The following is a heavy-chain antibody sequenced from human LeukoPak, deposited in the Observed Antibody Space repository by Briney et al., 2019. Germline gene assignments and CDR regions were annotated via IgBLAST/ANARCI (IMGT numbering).Heavy chain of an antibody. V-gene: IGHV4-4*07. J-gene: IGHJ4*02. CDR3: ATQGYFDSSGYYYFAVDY. CDR2: IYTSGST. D-gene: IGHD3-22*01. Sequence: SETLSLTCTVSGGSISTYYWSWIRQPAGKGLEWIGRIYTSGSTNYNPSLKSRVTISVDTSKNQFSLKLSSVTAADTAVYYCATQGYFDSSGYYYFAVDYWGQGTLVTVSS. CDR1: GGSISTYY.